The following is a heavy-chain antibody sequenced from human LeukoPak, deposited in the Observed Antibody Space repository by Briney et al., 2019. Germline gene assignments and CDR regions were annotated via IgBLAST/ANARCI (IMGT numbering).Heavy chain of an antibody. V-gene: IGHV3-21*04. Sequence: GGSLRLSCAASTFTFSSYTMNWVRQAPGKGLEWVSSISTGSSYIYYADSVKGRFTISRDNAQNSLYLQMNSLRAEDTAVYYCTKDPNGDYVGAFDPWGQGTLVTVSS. D-gene: IGHD4-17*01. CDR3: TKDPNGDYVGAFDP. CDR1: TFTFSSYT. CDR2: ISTGSSYI. J-gene: IGHJ5*02.